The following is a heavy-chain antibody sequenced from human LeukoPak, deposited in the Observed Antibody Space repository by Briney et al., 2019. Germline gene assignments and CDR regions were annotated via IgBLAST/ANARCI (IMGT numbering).Heavy chain of an antibody. CDR2: FDPSDSYT. CDR3: ATARASLTSFDY. Sequence: GESLRISCKGSGYSFTSYWISWVRQMPGKGLEWMGRFDPSDSYTNYSPSFQGHVTISADKSISTAYLQWSSLKASDTAMYYCATARASLTSFDYWGQGTLVTVSS. D-gene: IGHD3-16*01. V-gene: IGHV5-10-1*01. CDR1: GYSFTSYW. J-gene: IGHJ4*02.